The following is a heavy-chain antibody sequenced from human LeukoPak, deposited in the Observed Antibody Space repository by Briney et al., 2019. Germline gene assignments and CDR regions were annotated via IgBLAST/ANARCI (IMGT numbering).Heavy chain of an antibody. V-gene: IGHV3-30*18. CDR3: AKGVDTATLHGAFDI. CDR1: GFTFSSYG. J-gene: IGHJ3*02. CDR2: ISFDGSYK. D-gene: IGHD5-18*01. Sequence: PGGSLRLSCAASGFTFSSYGMHWVRQAPGKGLEWVGVISFDGSYKYYADSVKGRFTISRDNSKNTLYLQMNSPRAEDTAVYYCAKGVDTATLHGAFDIWGQGTKVTVSS.